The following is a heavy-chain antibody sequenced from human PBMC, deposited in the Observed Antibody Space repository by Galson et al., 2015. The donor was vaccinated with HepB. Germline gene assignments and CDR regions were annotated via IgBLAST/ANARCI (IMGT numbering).Heavy chain of an antibody. D-gene: IGHD3-16*01. J-gene: IGHJ4*02. CDR2: INQDGSEK. V-gene: IGHV3-7*03. CDR1: GFTFSSYW. Sequence: LRLSCAASGFTFSSYWMNWVRQAPGKGLEWVANINQDGSEKYYVDSVKGRFTISRDNAKNSLYLQMNSLRAEDTAVCYCARGRSYAVFDYWGQGTLVTVSS. CDR3: ARGRSYAVFDY.